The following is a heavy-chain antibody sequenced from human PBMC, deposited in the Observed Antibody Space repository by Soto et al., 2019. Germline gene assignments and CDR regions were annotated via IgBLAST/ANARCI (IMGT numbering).Heavy chain of an antibody. J-gene: IGHJ6*02. V-gene: IGHV4-61*01. D-gene: IGHD3-16*01. CDR1: GGSVNSFYY. CDR3: ARWGVAMDV. CDR2: IYHTGST. Sequence: PSETLSLTCSVSGGSVNSFYYWGWIRQPPGKGLEWLGYIYHTGSTNYQPSLKSRVTISLDTSKNQFSLNLNSVTAADTAVYYCARWGVAMDVWGQGTTVTV.